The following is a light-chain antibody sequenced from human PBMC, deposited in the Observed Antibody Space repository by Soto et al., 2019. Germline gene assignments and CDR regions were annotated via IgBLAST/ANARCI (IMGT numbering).Light chain of an antibody. V-gene: IGKV3-20*01. J-gene: IGKJ2*01. Sequence: EIVLTQSPGTLSLSPGERATLSCRASQSVSSSYLAWYQQKHGQAPRLRIYGASSRATGIPDRFSGSGSGTYFTLTISRREPEEFAVYYCQQYGSSPYTFGQGTKLEIK. CDR1: QSVSSSY. CDR2: GAS. CDR3: QQYGSSPYT.